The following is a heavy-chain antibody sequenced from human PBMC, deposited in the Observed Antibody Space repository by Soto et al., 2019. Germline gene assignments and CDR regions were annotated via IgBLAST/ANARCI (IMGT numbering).Heavy chain of an antibody. V-gene: IGHV3-30*18. D-gene: IGHD3-10*01. Sequence: PGGSLRLSCAASGFTFSSYGMHWVRQAPGKGLEWVAVISYDGSNKYYADSVKGRFTISRDNSKNTLYLQMNSLRAEDTAVYYCAKDYYPVVNGMDVWGQGTTVTVSS. CDR2: ISYDGSNK. CDR3: AKDYYPVVNGMDV. CDR1: GFTFSSYG. J-gene: IGHJ6*02.